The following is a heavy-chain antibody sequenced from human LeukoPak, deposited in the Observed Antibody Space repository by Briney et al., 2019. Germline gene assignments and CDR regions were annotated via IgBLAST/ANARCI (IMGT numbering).Heavy chain of an antibody. J-gene: IGHJ6*02. D-gene: IGHD3-22*01. V-gene: IGHV4-34*01. Sequence: PSETLSLTCAVYGGSFSGYYWSWIRQPPGKGLEWIGEINHSRSTNYNPSLKTRVTISIDTSKNQFSLKLSSVTAADPAVYYCARAKGTYYYASSGYWHCYYYPGMYVRGQGTTVTVSS. CDR1: GGSFSGYY. CDR2: INHSRST. CDR3: ARAKGTYYYASSGYWHCYYYPGMYV.